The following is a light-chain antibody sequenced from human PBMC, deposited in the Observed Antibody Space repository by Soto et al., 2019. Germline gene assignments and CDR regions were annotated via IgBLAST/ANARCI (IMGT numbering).Light chain of an antibody. CDR3: QPYENLPP. CDR2: DAS. Sequence: IQMTQSPSSLSGPAAYTVTITCQASQNINNYLNWYQQKPGRDPKLLIYDASNLEAGVHSRFSGSGSGTDFTLTISSLQPEDIATYYCQPYENLPPLGKGKRLEIK. CDR1: QNINNY. V-gene: IGKV1-33*01. J-gene: IGKJ5*01.